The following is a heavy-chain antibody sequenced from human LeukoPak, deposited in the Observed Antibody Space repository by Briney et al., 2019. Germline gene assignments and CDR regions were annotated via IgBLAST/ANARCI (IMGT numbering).Heavy chain of an antibody. J-gene: IGHJ4*02. CDR3: ALHYYDSSGYYY. Sequence: ASVTVSCTASGGTFTIYAISWVRQAPGQGLEWMGGIIPIFGTANYAQKFQGRVTITADESTSTAYMQLSSLRSEDTAVYYCALHYYDSSGYYYWGQGTLVTVSS. D-gene: IGHD3-22*01. CDR2: IIPIFGTA. V-gene: IGHV1-69*13. CDR1: GGTFTIYA.